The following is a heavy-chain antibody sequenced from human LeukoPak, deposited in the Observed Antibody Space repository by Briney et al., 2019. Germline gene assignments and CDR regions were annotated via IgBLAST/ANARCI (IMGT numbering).Heavy chain of an antibody. J-gene: IGHJ4*02. CDR3: ARHPITRYYDSSGYSAAGPDY. Sequence: GESLKISCKGSGYRFTAYWIGWVRQMPGKGLEWMGIINPGDSDTRYSPSFQGQVTISADKSISTAYLLWSSLKASDTAMYYCARHPITRYYDSSGYSAAGPDYWGQGTLVTVSS. CDR2: INPGDSDT. D-gene: IGHD3-22*01. CDR1: GYRFTAYW. V-gene: IGHV5-51*01.